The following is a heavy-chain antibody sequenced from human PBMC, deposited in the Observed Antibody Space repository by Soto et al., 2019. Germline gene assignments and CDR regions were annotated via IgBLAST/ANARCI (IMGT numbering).Heavy chain of an antibody. CDR2: INEDGRTT. D-gene: IGHD2-8*01. V-gene: IGHV3-74*01. CDR3: GRDLIGPFDS. J-gene: IGHJ4*02. CDR1: GFTLSSYW. Sequence: EVQVVESGGGLVQPGGSLRLSCAASGFTLSSYWMHWVRQAPGKGLVWVSSINEDGRTTNYADSVKGRFTISRDNAQSTLYLQMNSLRVEDTAVYYFGRDLIGPFDSWGQGTLVTVSS.